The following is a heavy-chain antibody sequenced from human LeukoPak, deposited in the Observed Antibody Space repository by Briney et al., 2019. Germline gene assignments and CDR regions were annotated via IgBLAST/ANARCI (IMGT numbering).Heavy chain of an antibody. J-gene: IGHJ2*01. CDR3: AKMAVTSLLYWYFDL. D-gene: IGHD4-17*01. Sequence: GGSLRLSCTASGFTFSSYGMSWVRQAPGKGLEWVSAISGSGGSTYYADSVKGRFTISRDNSKNTLYLQMNSLRAEDTAVYYCAKMAVTSLLYWYFDLWGRGTLVTVSS. V-gene: IGHV3-23*01. CDR1: GFTFSSYG. CDR2: ISGSGGST.